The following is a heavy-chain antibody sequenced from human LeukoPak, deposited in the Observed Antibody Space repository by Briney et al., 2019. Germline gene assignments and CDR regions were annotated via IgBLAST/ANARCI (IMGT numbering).Heavy chain of an antibody. J-gene: IGHJ4*02. CDR1: GFTFSSYA. Sequence: GGSLRLSCAASGFTFSSYAMSWVRQAPGKGLEWVSAISGSGGSTYHADSVKGRFTISRDNSNNTLYLQMNSLRAEDTAVYYCAKFLPTHIVVANYYFDYWGQGTLVTVSS. D-gene: IGHD2-21*01. CDR3: AKFLPTHIVVANYYFDY. V-gene: IGHV3-23*01. CDR2: ISGSGGST.